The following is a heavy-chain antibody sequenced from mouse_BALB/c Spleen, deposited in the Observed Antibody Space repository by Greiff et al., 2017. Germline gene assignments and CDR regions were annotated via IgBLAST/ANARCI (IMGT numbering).Heavy chain of an antibody. J-gene: IGHJ4*01. CDR3: ASDGYFYAMDY. CDR1: GFTFTDYY. D-gene: IGHD2-3*01. CDR2: IRNKANGYTT. V-gene: IGHV7-3*02. Sequence: EVQLVESGGGLVQPGGSLRLSCATSGFTFTDYYMSWVRQPPGKALEWLGFIRNKANGYTTEYSASVKGRFTISRDNSQSILYLQMNTLRAEDSATYYCASDGYFYAMDYWGQGTSVTVSS.